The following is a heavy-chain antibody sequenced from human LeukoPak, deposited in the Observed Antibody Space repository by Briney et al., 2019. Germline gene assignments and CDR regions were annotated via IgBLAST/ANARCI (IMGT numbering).Heavy chain of an antibody. V-gene: IGHV4-61*02. J-gene: IGHJ6*03. CDR1: GGSISSGSYY. D-gene: IGHD3-10*01. Sequence: SQTLSLTCTVSGGSISSGSYYWSWIRQPAGKGLEWIGRIYTSGSTNYNPSLKSRVTISVDTSKNQFSLKLSSVTAADTAVYYCARATSVTMVRGGKDYYCYMDVWGKGTTVTV. CDR3: ARATSVTMVRGGKDYYCYMDV. CDR2: IYTSGST.